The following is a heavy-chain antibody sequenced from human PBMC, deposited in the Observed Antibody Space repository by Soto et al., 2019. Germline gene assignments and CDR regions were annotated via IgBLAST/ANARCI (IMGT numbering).Heavy chain of an antibody. CDR2: IWYDGSNK. CDR1: GFTFSSYG. V-gene: IGHV3-33*01. J-gene: IGHJ6*02. D-gene: IGHD3-3*01. Sequence: QVQLVESGGGVVQPGRSLRLSCAASGFTFSSYGMHWVRQAPGKGLEWVAVIWYDGSNKYYADSVKGRFTISRDNYKNTLYLQMNSLRAEDTAVYYCARDLYDFWSGSSYYCGMDVWGQGTTVTVSS. CDR3: ARDLYDFWSGSSYYCGMDV.